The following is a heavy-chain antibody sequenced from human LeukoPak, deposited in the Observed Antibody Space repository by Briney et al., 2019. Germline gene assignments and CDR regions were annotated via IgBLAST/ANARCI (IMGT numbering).Heavy chain of an antibody. Sequence: GGSLRLSCAASGFTFSDYYMSWIRQAPGKGLEWVSYISSSSSYTNYADSVKGRFTISRDNSKNTVYLQMNSLRAEDTAVYYCAKWDAYIESWGQGTLVTVSS. CDR1: GFTFSDYY. J-gene: IGHJ5*02. CDR3: AKWDAYIES. V-gene: IGHV3-11*03. D-gene: IGHD3-16*01. CDR2: ISSSSSYT.